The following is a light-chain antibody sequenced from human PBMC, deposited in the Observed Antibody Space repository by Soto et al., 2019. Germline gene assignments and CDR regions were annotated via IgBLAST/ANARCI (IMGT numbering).Light chain of an antibody. CDR2: DAS. CDR1: QTLSNSF. J-gene: IGKJ4*01. Sequence: EIVLTQSPGTLSLSPVERATLSCRASQTLSNSFIAWYQQKPGQAPRLLIYDASSRATGIPDRFSGSGSGTDFTLTISRLEPEDFAVYYCQQYGSSPLTFGGGTKVDIK. CDR3: QQYGSSPLT. V-gene: IGKV3-20*01.